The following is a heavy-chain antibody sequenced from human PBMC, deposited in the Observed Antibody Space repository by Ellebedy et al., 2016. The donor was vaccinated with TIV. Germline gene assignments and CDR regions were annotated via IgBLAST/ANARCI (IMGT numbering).Heavy chain of an antibody. V-gene: IGHV3-66*01. CDR2: IAIDSTT. D-gene: IGHD1-1*01. J-gene: IGHJ3*01. CDR3: ARETYNDVDLKLWGIFDL. Sequence: GGSLRLSCAASELTVTSNYMSWVRQAPGKGLEWVSTIAIDSTTYYADSVKGRFTISRDNSKNTLDIQMNSLRAEDTAVYYCARETYNDVDLKLWGIFDLWGQGTMVTVSS. CDR1: ELTVTSNY.